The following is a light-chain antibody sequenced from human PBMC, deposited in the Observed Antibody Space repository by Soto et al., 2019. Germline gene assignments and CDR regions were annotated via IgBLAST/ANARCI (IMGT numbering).Light chain of an antibody. Sequence: QSVLTQPPSASGTPGQRVTISCSGSSSNIGCNTVNWYQQLPGTAPKLLIYSNNQRPSGVPDRFSGSKSGTSASLAISGLQSEDEADYYCAAWDGSLNGVVFGGGTKLTVL. V-gene: IGLV1-44*01. J-gene: IGLJ2*01. CDR1: SSNIGCNT. CDR2: SNN. CDR3: AAWDGSLNGVV.